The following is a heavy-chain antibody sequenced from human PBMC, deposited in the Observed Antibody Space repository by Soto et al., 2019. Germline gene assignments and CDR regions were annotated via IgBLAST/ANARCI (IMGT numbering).Heavy chain of an antibody. CDR1: GDRVSSNSAA. J-gene: IGHJ4*02. CDR3: ARENGDYVPFDY. D-gene: IGHD4-17*01. V-gene: IGHV6-1*01. Sequence: SQTLSLTYAISGDRVSSNSAAWTWIRQSPSRGLEWLGRTYYRSKWYNDYAVSVKSRITINPDTSKNQFSLQLNSVTPEDTAVYYCARENGDYVPFDYWGQGTLVTVSS. CDR2: TYYRSKWYN.